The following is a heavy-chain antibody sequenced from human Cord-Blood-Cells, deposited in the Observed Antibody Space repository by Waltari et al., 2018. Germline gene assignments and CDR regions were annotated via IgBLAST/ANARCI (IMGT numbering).Heavy chain of an antibody. D-gene: IGHD2-2*02. CDR2: INHSGST. CDR1: GGSFSGYY. CDR3: ARGPVRYCSSTSCYIYYYYYYMDV. V-gene: IGHV4-34*01. J-gene: IGHJ6*03. Sequence: QVQLQQWGAGLLKPSETLSLTCAVYGGSFSGYYWCWIRQPPGKGLEWTGEINHSGSTNYNPSLKSRVTISVDTSKNQFSLKLSSVTAADTAVYYCARGPVRYCSSTSCYIYYYYYYMDVWGKGTTVTVSS.